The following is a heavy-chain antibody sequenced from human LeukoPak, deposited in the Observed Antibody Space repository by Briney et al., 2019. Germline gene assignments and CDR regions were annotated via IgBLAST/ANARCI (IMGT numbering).Heavy chain of an antibody. D-gene: IGHD3-16*02. J-gene: IGHJ4*02. CDR2: ISTYNGNT. V-gene: IGHV1-18*01. CDR1: GYTFTSYA. CDR3: ARAYQRLGELSLPDY. Sequence: ASVKVSCKASGYTFTSYAISWVRQAPGQGLEWMGWISTYNGNTNYAQKLQGRVTMTTDTSTSTVYMELRSLRSDDTAVYYCARAYQRLGELSLPDYWGQGTLVTVSS.